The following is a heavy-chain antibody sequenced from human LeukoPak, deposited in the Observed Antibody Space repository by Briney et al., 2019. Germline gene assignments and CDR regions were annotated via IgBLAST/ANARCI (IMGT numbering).Heavy chain of an antibody. CDR3: ASEDCGSDCYRNDAFDI. J-gene: IGHJ3*02. CDR2: IRSSSSYI. V-gene: IGHV3-21*01. Sequence: GGSLRLSCAASGFTFSSYSMNWVRQAPGKGLEWVSSIRSSSSYIYYADSVKGRFTISRDNARNSLYLQMNSLRAEDTAVYYCASEDCGSDCYRNDAFDIWGQGTMVTVSS. CDR1: GFTFSSYS. D-gene: IGHD2-21*02.